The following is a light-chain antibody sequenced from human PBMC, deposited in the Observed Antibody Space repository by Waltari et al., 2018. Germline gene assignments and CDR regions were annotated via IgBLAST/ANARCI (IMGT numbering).Light chain of an antibody. CDR3: QQCYTFPYT. V-gene: IGKV4-1*01. Sequence: DIVLTQSPDSLAVSLGVRATINCESSQSVLSRSNNKNYLGWYQQKPVQPPKLLITWASTRESGVPDRFSGSGSGTDFTLTISGLQAEDVAVYFCQQCYTFPYTFGQGTQLEIK. CDR1: QSVLSRSNNKNY. CDR2: WAS. J-gene: IGKJ2*01.